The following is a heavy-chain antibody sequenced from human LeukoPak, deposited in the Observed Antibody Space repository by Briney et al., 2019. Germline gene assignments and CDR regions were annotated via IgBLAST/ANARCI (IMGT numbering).Heavy chain of an antibody. J-gene: IGHJ4*02. D-gene: IGHD5-18*01. CDR3: ARAAMAIFDY. Sequence: SETLSLTCTVSGGPISSSSYYWSWIRQPAGKGLEWIGCIYTSGSTNYNPSLKSRVTISVDTSKNQFSLKLSSVTAADTAVYYCARAAMAIFDYWGQGTLVTVSS. V-gene: IGHV4-61*02. CDR1: GGPISSSSYY. CDR2: IYTSGST.